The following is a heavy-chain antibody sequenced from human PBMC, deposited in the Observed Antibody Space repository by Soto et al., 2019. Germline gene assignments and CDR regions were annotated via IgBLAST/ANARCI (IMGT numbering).Heavy chain of an antibody. CDR3: AKDGAESCSSTSCYPFDY. Sequence: GGSLRLSCAASGFTFSSYAMSWVRQAPGKGLEWVSAISGSGGSTYYADSVKGRFTISRDNSKNTLYLQMNSLRAEDTAVYYCAKDGAESCSSTSCYPFDYWGQGTLVTVSS. CDR1: GFTFSSYA. J-gene: IGHJ4*02. D-gene: IGHD2-2*01. V-gene: IGHV3-23*01. CDR2: ISGSGGST.